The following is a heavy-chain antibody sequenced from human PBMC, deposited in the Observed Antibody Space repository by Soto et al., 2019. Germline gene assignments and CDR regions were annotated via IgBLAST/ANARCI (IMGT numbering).Heavy chain of an antibody. Sequence: GGSLRLSCAASGFTFSSYAMGWVRQAPGKGLEWVSTLTRSGTTPYAESVRGRFTISRDNSKNTLYLQMDDLRAEDTAVYYCVREFAPGSPNYHYWGLGTLVTVSS. CDR3: VREFAPGSPNYHY. CDR2: LTRSGTT. J-gene: IGHJ4*02. CDR1: GFTFSSYA. V-gene: IGHV3-23*01. D-gene: IGHD3-10*01.